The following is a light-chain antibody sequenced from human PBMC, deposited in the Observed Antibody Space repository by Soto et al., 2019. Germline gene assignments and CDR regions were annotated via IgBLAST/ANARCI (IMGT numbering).Light chain of an antibody. CDR2: AAS. CDR3: QQLNSYPRT. V-gene: IGKV1-9*01. J-gene: IGKJ1*01. Sequence: IQLTQSPSSLSASVGDRVTITCRASQGISSYLAWYQQKPGKAPKILIYAASTLQSGVPSRFSGSGSGTDFTLTISSLQPEDFATYNCQQLNSYPRTFGQGTKVEIK. CDR1: QGISSY.